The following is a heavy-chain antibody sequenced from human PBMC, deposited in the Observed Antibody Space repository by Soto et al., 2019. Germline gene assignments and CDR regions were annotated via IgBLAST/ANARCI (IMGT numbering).Heavy chain of an antibody. CDR3: ARPEYSSSSYGMDV. J-gene: IGHJ6*02. CDR2: ISSSSSTI. CDR1: GFTFSSYS. Sequence: AGSLRLSCAASGFTFSSYSMNWVRQAPGKGLEWVSYISSSSSTIYYADSVKGRFTISRDNAKNSLYLQMNSLRDEDTAVYYCARPEYSSSSYGMDVWGQGTTVTVSS. V-gene: IGHV3-48*02. D-gene: IGHD6-6*01.